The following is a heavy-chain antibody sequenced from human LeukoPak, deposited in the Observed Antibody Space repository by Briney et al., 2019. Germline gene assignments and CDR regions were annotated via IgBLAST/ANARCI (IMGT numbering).Heavy chain of an antibody. D-gene: IGHD6-13*01. V-gene: IGHV3-9*01. CDR2: INWSGGQI. J-gene: IGHJ4*02. CDR1: GFNFDDFA. Sequence: GGSLRLSCAASGFNFDDFAMYWVRQAPGKGLEWVAGINWSGGQIDYADSVKGRFTISRDNAKNSLYLQMNSLRAEDTAVYYCARDHPGIPPRFDYWGQGTLVTVSS. CDR3: ARDHPGIPPRFDY.